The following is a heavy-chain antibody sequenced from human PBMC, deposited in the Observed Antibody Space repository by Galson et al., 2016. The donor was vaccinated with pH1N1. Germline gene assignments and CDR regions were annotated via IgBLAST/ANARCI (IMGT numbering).Heavy chain of an antibody. J-gene: IGHJ4*02. V-gene: IGHV3-9*01. CDR1: GFTFDDYA. CDR3: VRANGAGSYSDS. Sequence: SLRLSCAASGFTFDDYAMQWVRQGPGKGLEWVSGISWNSGSIGYADSVKGRFTISRDNARNSLCLQMTSLRVEDTALYYCVRANGAGSYSDSWGQGTLVTVSS. D-gene: IGHD3-10*01. CDR2: ISWNSGSI.